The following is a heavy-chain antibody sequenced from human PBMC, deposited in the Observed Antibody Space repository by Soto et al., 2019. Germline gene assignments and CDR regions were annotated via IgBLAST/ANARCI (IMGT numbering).Heavy chain of an antibody. CDR2: IYTSGST. V-gene: IGHV4-38-2*01. D-gene: IGHD4-17*01. CDR1: GDPISSGYY. J-gene: IGHJ5*02. CDR3: ARGIEPYGDYERWFDP. Sequence: SETLSLTCGVSGDPISSGYYWGWIRQPPGKGLEWIGSIYTSGSTNYNPSLKSRVTMSVDTSKNQFSLKLSSVTAADTAVYYCARGIEPYGDYERWFDPWGQGTLVTVSS.